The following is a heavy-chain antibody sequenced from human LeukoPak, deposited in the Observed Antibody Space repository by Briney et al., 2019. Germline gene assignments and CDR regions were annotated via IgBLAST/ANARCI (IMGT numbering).Heavy chain of an antibody. CDR2: IYYSGST. D-gene: IGHD3-22*01. CDR1: GDSLSSGDYY. Sequence: PSETLSLTCTVSGDSLSSGDYYWSWIRQPPGTGLEWIGYIYYSGSTNYNPSLKSRVTISVETSKNQFSLKLSSVTAADTAVYYCARVTGYMIEDYFDYWGQGTLVTVSS. J-gene: IGHJ4*02. CDR3: ARVTGYMIEDYFDY. V-gene: IGHV4-61*08.